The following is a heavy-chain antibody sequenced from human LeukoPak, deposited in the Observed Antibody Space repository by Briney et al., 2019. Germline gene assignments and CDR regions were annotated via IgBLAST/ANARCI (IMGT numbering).Heavy chain of an antibody. J-gene: IGHJ4*02. CDR1: GGSISSSSYY. V-gene: IGHV4-39*01. CDR2: IYYSGST. CDR3: ARDYLRYFDY. Sequence: SETLSLTCTVSGGSISSSSYYWGWIRQPPGKGLEWIGSIYYSGSTYYNPSLKSRVTISVDTSKNQFSPKLSSVTAADTAVYYCARDYLRYFDYWGQGTLVTVSS. D-gene: IGHD4-11*01.